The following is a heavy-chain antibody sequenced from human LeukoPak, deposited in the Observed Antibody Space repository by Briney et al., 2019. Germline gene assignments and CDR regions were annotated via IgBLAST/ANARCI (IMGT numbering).Heavy chain of an antibody. J-gene: IGHJ4*02. V-gene: IGHV1-2*02. CDR1: GYTFTDNA. CDR2: INPNSGGA. D-gene: IGHD1-1*01. CDR3: ARERDRTFDF. Sequence: GASVKVSCKASGYTFTDNAMHWVRQTPGQGLVWMGWINPNSGGAILAQQFQGRVRMIRDTSISTAYMEVIRLVSDDTAVYYCARERDRTFDFWGQGTLVTVSS.